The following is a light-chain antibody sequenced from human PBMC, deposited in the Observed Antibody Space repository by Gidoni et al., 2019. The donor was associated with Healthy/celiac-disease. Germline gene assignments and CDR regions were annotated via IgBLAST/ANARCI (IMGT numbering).Light chain of an antibody. CDR3: MQGTHWPPT. Sequence: DVVMTQSPLSLPVTLGQPASISCRSSQRLVSSDGNTYLNWFQQRPGQSPRRLIYKVSNRDSGVPDRFSGSGSGTDFTLKISRVEAEDVGVYYCMQGTHWPPTFGQGTKVEIK. CDR1: QRLVSSDGNTY. J-gene: IGKJ1*01. V-gene: IGKV2-30*01. CDR2: KVS.